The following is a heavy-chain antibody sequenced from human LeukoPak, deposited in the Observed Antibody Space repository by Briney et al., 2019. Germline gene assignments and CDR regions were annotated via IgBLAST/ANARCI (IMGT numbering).Heavy chain of an antibody. V-gene: IGHV3-43*02. Sequence: GGSLRLSCAASGFTFDDYAMHWVRQGPGKGLEWVSLISGDGGITYYGDSVKGRFTISRDNSKNSLYLQMNSLRTEGTALYYCAKDIGGYSFAAEYWGQRTLVTVSS. CDR3: AKDIGGYSFAAEY. J-gene: IGHJ4*02. D-gene: IGHD5-18*01. CDR2: ISGDGGIT. CDR1: GFTFDDYA.